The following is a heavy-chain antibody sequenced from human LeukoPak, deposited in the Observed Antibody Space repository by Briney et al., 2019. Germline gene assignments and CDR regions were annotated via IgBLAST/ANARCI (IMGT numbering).Heavy chain of an antibody. J-gene: IGHJ5*02. CDR2: ISYDGSNK. D-gene: IGHD3-10*01. CDR3: ARDTHYYGSGLLGWFDP. Sequence: PGGSLRLSCAASGFTFSSYAMHWVRQAPGKGLEWVAVISYDGSNKYYADSVKGRFTISRDNSKNTLYLQMNSLRAEDTAVYYCARDTHYYGSGLLGWFDPWGQGTLVTVSS. V-gene: IGHV3-30-3*01. CDR1: GFTFSSYA.